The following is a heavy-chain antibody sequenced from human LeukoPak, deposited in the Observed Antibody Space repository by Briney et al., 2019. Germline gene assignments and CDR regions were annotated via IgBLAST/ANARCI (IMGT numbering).Heavy chain of an antibody. CDR2: IDSDGSKT. CDR1: GFTFSTYW. J-gene: IGHJ4*02. Sequence: PGGSLRLSCAASGFTFSTYWMHWVRHAPGKGLVWVSRIDSDGSKTSYAESAKGRFTISRDNTKNTLYLQMDSLRAEDTAIYYCARDLLNWGQGTLVTVSA. CDR3: ARDLLN. V-gene: IGHV3-74*03.